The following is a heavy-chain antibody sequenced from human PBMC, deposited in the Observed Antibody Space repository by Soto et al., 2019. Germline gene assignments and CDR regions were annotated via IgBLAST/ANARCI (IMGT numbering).Heavy chain of an antibody. V-gene: IGHV3-30*03. CDR3: AMAYSSSSGYYYYGMDV. D-gene: IGHD6-6*01. Sequence: GGSLRLSCAASGFTFSSYGMHWVRQAPGKGLEWVAVISYNGSNKYYADSVKGRFTISRDNSKNTLYLQMNSLRAEDTAVYYCAMAYSSSSGYYYYGMDVWGQGTTVTVSS. J-gene: IGHJ6*02. CDR2: ISYNGSNK. CDR1: GFTFSSYG.